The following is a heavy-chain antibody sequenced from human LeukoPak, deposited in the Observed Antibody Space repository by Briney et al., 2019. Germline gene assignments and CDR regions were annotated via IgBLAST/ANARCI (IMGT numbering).Heavy chain of an antibody. D-gene: IGHD4/OR15-4a*01. Sequence: SGPTLVNPTDTLTLTRTFSGFSLSTRGVGVGWIRQPPGKALEWLALIYWSDDERYSPSLKSRLTITKDTSKNHVVLTMTNMDPVDTATYYCAHSFYGVSPEYFDQWGQGTLVTVSS. J-gene: IGHJ1*01. CDR3: AHSFYGVSPEYFDQ. CDR2: IYWSDDE. CDR1: GFSLSTRGVG. V-gene: IGHV2-5*01.